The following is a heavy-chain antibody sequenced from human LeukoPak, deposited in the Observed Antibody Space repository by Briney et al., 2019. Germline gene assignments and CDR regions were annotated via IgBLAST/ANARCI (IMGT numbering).Heavy chain of an antibody. CDR1: GGSFSGYY. V-gene: IGHV4-34*01. D-gene: IGHD6-13*01. Sequence: SETLSLTCAVYGGSFSGYYWSWILQPPGKGLEWLGEINHSGRTNYNPSLKSRVTISVDTSKNQFSLKLSSVTAADTAVYYCARQNRRYSSSWYFDYWGQGTLVTVSS. CDR3: ARQNRRYSSSWYFDY. J-gene: IGHJ4*02. CDR2: INHSGRT.